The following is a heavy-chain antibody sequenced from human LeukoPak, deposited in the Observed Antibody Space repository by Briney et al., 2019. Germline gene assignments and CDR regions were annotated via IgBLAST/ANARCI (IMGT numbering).Heavy chain of an antibody. CDR1: GFIFSSYW. D-gene: IGHD3-16*01. CDR3: TRGDNFDY. V-gene: IGHV3-74*01. CDR2: INSDGSST. J-gene: IGHJ4*02. Sequence: QTGGSLRLSCAASGFIFSSYWIHWVRQAPGKGLVWVSRINSDGSSTSYADSVKGRFTISRDNSKNTLYLQMNTLRAEDTAVYYCTRGDNFDYWGQGTLVTVSS.